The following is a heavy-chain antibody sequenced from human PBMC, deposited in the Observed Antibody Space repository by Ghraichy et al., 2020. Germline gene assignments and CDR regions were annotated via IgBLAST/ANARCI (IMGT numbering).Heavy chain of an antibody. J-gene: IGHJ6*02. Sequence: GESLNISCAASGFTFSSYGMHWVRQAPGKGLEWVAVIWYDGSNKYYADSVKGRFTISRDNSKNTLYLQMNSLRAEDTAVYYCARIKDSYYGMDVWGQGTTVTVSS. CDR2: IWYDGSNK. D-gene: IGHD3-16*01. CDR3: ARIKDSYYGMDV. V-gene: IGHV3-33*01. CDR1: GFTFSSYG.